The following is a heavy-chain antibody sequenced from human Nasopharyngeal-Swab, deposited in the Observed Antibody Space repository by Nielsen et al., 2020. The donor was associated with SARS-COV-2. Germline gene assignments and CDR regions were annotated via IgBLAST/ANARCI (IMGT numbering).Heavy chain of an antibody. CDR3: ARRDY. CDR2: IYSGGST. V-gene: IGHV3-53*01. CDR1: GFTVSSNY. J-gene: IGHJ4*02. Sequence: GESLKISCAASGFTVSSNYMSWVRQAPGKGLEWVSVIYSGGSTYYAGSVKGRFTISRDNSKNTLYLQMNSLRAEDTAVYYCARRDYWGQGTLVTVSS.